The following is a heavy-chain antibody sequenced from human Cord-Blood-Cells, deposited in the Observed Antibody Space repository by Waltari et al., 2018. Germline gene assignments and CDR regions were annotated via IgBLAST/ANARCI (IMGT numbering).Heavy chain of an antibody. J-gene: IGHJ4*02. V-gene: IGHV3-33*01. D-gene: IGHD6-19*01. CDR2: IWYDGSNK. CDR3: ARDRGIAVAGTDFDY. Sequence: QVQLVESGGGVVQPGRSLRLSCAASGFTFSSYGMHWVRQAPGKGLEWVAVIWYDGSNKYYADSVKSRFTISRDNSKNTLYLQMNSLRAEDTAVYYCARDRGIAVAGTDFDYWGQGTLVTVSS. CDR1: GFTFSSYG.